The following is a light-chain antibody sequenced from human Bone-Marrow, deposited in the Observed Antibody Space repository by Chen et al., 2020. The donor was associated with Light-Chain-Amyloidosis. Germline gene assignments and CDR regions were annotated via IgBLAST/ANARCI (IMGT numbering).Light chain of an antibody. CDR2: DVT. CDR1: SNNVGAYNY. J-gene: IGLJ1*01. Sequence: QSALTQPRSVSGPPGQSVTVSCTGTSNNVGAYNYVSWYQQHPGKAPKVMIYDVTERSSGVPDRFSGSKSGNTASLTISGLQAEDEADYYCCSHTGDSYVFGTGTKVTVL. V-gene: IGLV2-11*01. CDR3: CSHTGDSYV.